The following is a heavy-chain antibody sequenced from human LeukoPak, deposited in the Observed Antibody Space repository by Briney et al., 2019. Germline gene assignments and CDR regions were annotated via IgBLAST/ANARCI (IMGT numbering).Heavy chain of an antibody. CDR3: TTLIRFLEWLSSPYYYYGMDV. CDR1: GFTFSNAW. D-gene: IGHD3-3*01. Sequence: GGSLRLSCAASGFTFSNAWMSWVRQAPGKGLEWVGRIKSKTDGGTTDYAAPVKGRFTIPRDDSKNTLYLQMNSLKTEDTAVYYCTTLIRFLEWLSSPYYYYGMDVWGQGTTVTVSS. CDR2: IKSKTDGGTT. J-gene: IGHJ6*02. V-gene: IGHV3-15*01.